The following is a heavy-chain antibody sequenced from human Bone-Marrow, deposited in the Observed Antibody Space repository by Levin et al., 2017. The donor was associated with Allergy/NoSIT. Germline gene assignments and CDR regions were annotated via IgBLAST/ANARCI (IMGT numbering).Heavy chain of an antibody. Sequence: GGSLRLSCVVSGFTSGTYWMSWVRQAPGKGLEWVASIRQDGSEKHYVDSVKGRFTISRDNAKNSVYLQINSLRVEDTAVYYCARDQSSLDVWGQGTTVTVSS. V-gene: IGHV3-7*01. CDR1: GFTSGTYW. CDR2: IRQDGSEK. CDR3: ARDQSSLDV. J-gene: IGHJ6*02.